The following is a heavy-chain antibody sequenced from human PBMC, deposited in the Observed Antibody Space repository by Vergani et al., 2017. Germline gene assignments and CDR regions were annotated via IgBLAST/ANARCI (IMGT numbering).Heavy chain of an antibody. CDR3: AKGIGQYYDFWSGLMDV. J-gene: IGHJ6*04. V-gene: IGHV3-23*01. Sequence: EVQLLESGGGLVKPGGSLRLSCAASGFTFSSYAMSWVRQAPGKGLEWVSAISGSGGSTYYADSVKGRFTISRDNSKNTLYLQMNSLRAEDTAVYYCAKGIGQYYDFWSGLMDVWGKGTTVTVSS. CDR1: GFTFSSYA. CDR2: ISGSGGST. D-gene: IGHD3-3*01.